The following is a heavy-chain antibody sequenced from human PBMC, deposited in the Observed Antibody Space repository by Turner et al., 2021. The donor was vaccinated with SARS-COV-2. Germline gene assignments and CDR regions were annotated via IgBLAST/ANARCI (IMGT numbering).Heavy chain of an antibody. CDR3: ARYRVFVYDMDV. V-gene: IGHV4-39*01. J-gene: IGHJ6*02. CDR2: IYYSGSS. CDR1: GCSISSSTYY. D-gene: IGHD6-13*01. Sequence: QLRLQESGPGMVKPSETLSLTCTVSGCSISSSTYYWGWIRQPPGKGLEWIGSIYYSGSSYYTPSRASRVTISVDTSKNQFSLKLSSVTAADTAVYYCARYRVFVYDMDVWGQGTTVTVSS.